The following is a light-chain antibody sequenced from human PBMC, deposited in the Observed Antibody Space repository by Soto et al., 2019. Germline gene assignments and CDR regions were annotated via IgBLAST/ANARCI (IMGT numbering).Light chain of an antibody. CDR2: KVS. CDR1: QGLVSSDGNIY. Sequence: DCLMTQSPLSLPVTPGQPASISCRSSQGLVSSDGNIYLNWFQQRPGQSPRRLIYKVSNRDPGVPDRFSGSGSGTDFTLTIIRVEAEDVGIYYCMQGTHWPPTFGQGTKVEIK. J-gene: IGKJ1*01. CDR3: MQGTHWPPT. V-gene: IGKV2-30*01.